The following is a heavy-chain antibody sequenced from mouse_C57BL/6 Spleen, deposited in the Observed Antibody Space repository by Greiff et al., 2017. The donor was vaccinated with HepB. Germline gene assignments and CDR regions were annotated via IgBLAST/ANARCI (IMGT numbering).Heavy chain of an antibody. V-gene: IGHV14-2*01. CDR2: IDPEDGET. J-gene: IGHJ4*01. CDR3: ARYYYDHEGGYAMDY. CDR1: GFNIKDYY. Sequence: EVKLVESGAELVKPGASVKLSCTASGFNIKDYYMHWVKQRTEQGLEWIGRIDPEDGETKYAPKFQGKATITADTSSNTAYLQLSSLTSEDSAVYYCARYYYDHEGGYAMDYWGQGTSVTVSS. D-gene: IGHD2-4*01.